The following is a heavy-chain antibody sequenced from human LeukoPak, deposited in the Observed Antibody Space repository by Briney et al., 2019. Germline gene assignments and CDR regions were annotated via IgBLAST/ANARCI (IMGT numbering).Heavy chain of an antibody. CDR2: MNPNSGNT. D-gene: IGHD6-19*01. J-gene: IGHJ3*02. Sequence: GASVKVSRKASGYTFTSYDINWVRQATGQGLEWMGWMNPNSGNTGYAQKFQGGVTMTRNTSIGTAYMELSSLRSEDTAVYYCVRGGWLSPRDAFDIWGQGTMVTVSS. CDR3: VRGGWLSPRDAFDI. V-gene: IGHV1-8*01. CDR1: GYTFTSYD.